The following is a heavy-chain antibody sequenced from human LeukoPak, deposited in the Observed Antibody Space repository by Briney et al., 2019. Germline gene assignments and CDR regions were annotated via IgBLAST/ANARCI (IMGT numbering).Heavy chain of an antibody. Sequence: GGSLRLSCAASGFTFEDYGMSGVRQAPGKGLEGVSGINWNGGSTGYADSVKGRFTISRDNAKNPLYLQMNSLRAEDTALYHCARDRPHGYSYGSYYYYGMDVWGQGTTVTVSS. CDR2: INWNGGST. J-gene: IGHJ6*02. CDR1: GFTFEDYG. V-gene: IGHV3-20*01. CDR3: ARDRPHGYSYGSYYYYGMDV. D-gene: IGHD5-18*01.